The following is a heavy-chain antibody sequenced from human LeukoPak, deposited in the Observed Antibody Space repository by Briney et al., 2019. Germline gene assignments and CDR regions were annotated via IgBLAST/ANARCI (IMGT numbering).Heavy chain of an antibody. CDR2: IYYSGST. CDR3: ARTPRDYEPSYWYFDL. V-gene: IGHV4-30-4*01. Sequence: SETLSLTCTVSGGSISSGDYYWSWIRQPPGKGLEWIGYIYYSGSTYYNPSLKSRVTISVDTSKNQFSLKLSSVTAADTAVYYCARTPRDYEPSYWYFDLWGRGTLVTVSS. D-gene: IGHD4-17*01. J-gene: IGHJ2*01. CDR1: GGSISSGDYY.